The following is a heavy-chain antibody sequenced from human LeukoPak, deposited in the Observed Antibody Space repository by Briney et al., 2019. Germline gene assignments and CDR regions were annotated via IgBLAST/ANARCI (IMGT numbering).Heavy chain of an antibody. D-gene: IGHD3-22*01. J-gene: IGHJ4*02. CDR1: GFTFSNYS. Sequence: GGSLRLSCAASGFTFSNYSMSWIRQVPGRGPEWLSSISNSGSTTYYTDSVKGRFTISRDNRKNSMYLQMSNLRAEDTAVYLSAKRGVVIRVILVGFNTEAYSFDTWGQGALVTVSS. CDR3: AKRGVVIRVILVGFNTEAYSFDT. V-gene: IGHV3-11*01. CDR2: ISNSGSTT.